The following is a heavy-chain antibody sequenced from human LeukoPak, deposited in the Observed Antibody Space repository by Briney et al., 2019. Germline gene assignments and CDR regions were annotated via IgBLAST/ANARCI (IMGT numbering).Heavy chain of an antibody. CDR3: ARGKWAPRAFDI. D-gene: IGHD1-26*01. CDR1: GGSISSDGYY. Sequence: SETLSLTCTVSGGSISSDGYYWSWIRQHPGKGLEWIGYIYHSGSTYYNPSLKSRVTISVDTSKNQFSLKLSSVTAADTAAYYCARGKWAPRAFDIWGQGTMVTVSS. CDR2: IYHSGST. V-gene: IGHV4-31*03. J-gene: IGHJ3*02.